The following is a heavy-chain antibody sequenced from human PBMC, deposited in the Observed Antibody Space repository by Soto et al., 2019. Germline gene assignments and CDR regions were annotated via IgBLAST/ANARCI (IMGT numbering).Heavy chain of an antibody. CDR1: GFTFNSHS. V-gene: IGHV3-21*01. Sequence: GGSLILSCAAFGFTFNSHSMKRVLLAPRKGLEWVSSISSSSSYIYYADSVKGRFTISRDNAKNSLYLQMNSLRAEDTAVYYCARDLGDSDYGDYRYYYYGLDVWGQGT. CDR3: ARDLGDSDYGDYRYYYYGLDV. J-gene: IGHJ6*02. CDR2: ISSSSSYI. D-gene: IGHD4-17*01.